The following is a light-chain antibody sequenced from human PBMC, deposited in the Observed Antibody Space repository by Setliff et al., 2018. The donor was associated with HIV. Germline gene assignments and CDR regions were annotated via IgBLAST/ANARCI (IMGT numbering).Light chain of an antibody. CDR1: SSDVGSYNS. J-gene: IGLJ1*01. Sequence: QSVLTQPASVSGSPGQSITISCTGTSSDVGSYNSVSWFQQHPGKAPKLMIYEVSDRPSGVSNRFSGSNSGNTASLTISGLQAGDEADYYCSSYTSSGYVFGTGTKGTV. CDR3: SSYTSSGYV. CDR2: EVS. V-gene: IGLV2-14*01.